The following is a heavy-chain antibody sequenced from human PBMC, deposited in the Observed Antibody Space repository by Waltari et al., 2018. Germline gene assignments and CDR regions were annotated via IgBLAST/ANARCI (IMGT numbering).Heavy chain of an antibody. D-gene: IGHD2-2*02. CDR1: GYTFTGYY. CDR2: INPNSGGT. CDR3: ARVYRYKSRGAFDI. Sequence: QVQLVQSGAEVKKPGASVKVSCKASGYTFTGYYMHWGRPAPGQGLGGMGGINPNSGGTNYAQKFQGRVTMTRDTAISTAYMELSRLRSDDTAVYYCARVYRYKSRGAFDIWGQGTMVTVSS. J-gene: IGHJ3*02. V-gene: IGHV1-2*02.